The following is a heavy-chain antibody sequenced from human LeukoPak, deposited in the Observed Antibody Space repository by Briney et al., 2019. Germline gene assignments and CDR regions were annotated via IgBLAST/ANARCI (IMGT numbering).Heavy chain of an antibody. Sequence: GGSLRLSCAPSGFTFSSYAMSWVRQAPGKGLEGGSAISGSGDNANYAASVKGRFTISRDNSKSTLYLQMNSLRAEDTAVYYCALDGFYCSSTSCHKSFDYWGQGTLVTVSS. J-gene: IGHJ4*02. CDR1: GFTFSSYA. V-gene: IGHV3-23*01. D-gene: IGHD2-2*01. CDR2: ISGSGDNA. CDR3: ALDGFYCSSTSCHKSFDY.